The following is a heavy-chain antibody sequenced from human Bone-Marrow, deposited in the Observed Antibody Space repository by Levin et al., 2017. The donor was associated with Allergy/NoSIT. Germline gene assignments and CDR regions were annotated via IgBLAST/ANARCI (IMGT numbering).Heavy chain of an antibody. Sequence: KQSGPTLVKPTETLTLTCTVSGFSLSNARMGVSWIRQPPGKALEWLAHIFSNDEKSYSTSLKSRLTISKDTSKSQVVLTMTNMDPVDTATYYCARIRFHGSGSYYPTDYWYFDLWGRGTLVTVSS. V-gene: IGHV2-26*01. J-gene: IGHJ2*01. D-gene: IGHD3-10*01. CDR1: GFSLSNARMG. CDR2: IFSNDEK. CDR3: ARIRFHGSGSYYPTDYWYFDL.